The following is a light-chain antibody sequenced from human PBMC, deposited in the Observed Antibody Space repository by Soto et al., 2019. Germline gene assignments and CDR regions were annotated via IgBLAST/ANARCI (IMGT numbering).Light chain of an antibody. CDR3: QQFYRYPWT. Sequence: DIQMTQSPSTLSASVGDRVTITCRASQSVDTCLAWYQQKPGKAPHLLLYKASSLETGVPSRFSGLGSATESTLTISSLQPDDFATYYCQQFYRYPWTFGQGTKVEIK. CDR2: KAS. J-gene: IGKJ1*01. CDR1: QSVDTC. V-gene: IGKV1-5*03.